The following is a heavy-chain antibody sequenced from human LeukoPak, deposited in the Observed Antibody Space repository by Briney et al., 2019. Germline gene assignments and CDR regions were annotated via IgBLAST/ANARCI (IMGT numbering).Heavy chain of an antibody. CDR3: ARGVYGGYFDY. Sequence: SETLSLTCDVSGGSLNNYYWSWIRQSPGKGLEWITYMCHSGYIEYNPSLKSRVTISLDTSKNQVSLILSSVTAADTALYYCARGVYGGYFDYWGQGTLVIVSS. V-gene: IGHV4-59*01. D-gene: IGHD4-23*01. J-gene: IGHJ4*01. CDR2: MCHSGYI. CDR1: GGSLNNYY.